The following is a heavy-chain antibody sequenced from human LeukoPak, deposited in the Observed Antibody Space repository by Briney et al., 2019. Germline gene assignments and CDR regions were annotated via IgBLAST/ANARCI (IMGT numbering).Heavy chain of an antibody. D-gene: IGHD6-13*01. CDR2: ISGSGGST. V-gene: IGHV3-23*01. CDR1: GFTFSIYA. CDR3: ASHSSSWYTIFDY. J-gene: IGHJ4*02. Sequence: GGSLRLSCAASGFTFSIYAMSWVRQAPGKGLEWVSAISGSGGSTYYADSVKGRFTISRDNSKNTLYLQMNSLRAEDTAVYYCASHSSSWYTIFDYWGQGTLVTVSS.